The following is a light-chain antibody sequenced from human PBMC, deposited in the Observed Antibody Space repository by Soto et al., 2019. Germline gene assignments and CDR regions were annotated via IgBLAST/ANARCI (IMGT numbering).Light chain of an antibody. CDR3: QSYYGSNQV. J-gene: IGLJ2*01. CDR2: GDS. V-gene: IGLV6-57*03. CDR1: SGSIANNY. Sequence: NFMLTQPHSVSESPGKTVIISCTRSSGSIANNYVQWYQLRPDSAPITVIYGDSQRPSGVPDRFSGSNDRSSNSASLTISRLQTEDEADYYCQSYYGSNQVFGGGTKLTVL.